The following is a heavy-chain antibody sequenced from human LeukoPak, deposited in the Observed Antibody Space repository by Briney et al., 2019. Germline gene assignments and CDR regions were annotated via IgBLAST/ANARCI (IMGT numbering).Heavy chain of an antibody. V-gene: IGHV4-39*01. Sequence: SGTLSLTCTVSGGSISSSSYYWGWIRQPPGKGLEWIGSIYYSGSTYYNPSLKSRVTISVDTSKSQFSLKLSSVTAADTAVYYCARTSYYYGSGSDYWGQGTLVTVSS. CDR2: IYYSGST. J-gene: IGHJ4*02. CDR1: GGSISSSSYY. CDR3: ARTSYYYGSGSDY. D-gene: IGHD3-10*01.